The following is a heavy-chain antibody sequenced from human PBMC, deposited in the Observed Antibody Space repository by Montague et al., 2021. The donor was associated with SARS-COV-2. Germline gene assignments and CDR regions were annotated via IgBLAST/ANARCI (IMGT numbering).Heavy chain of an antibody. CDR3: ARAVSVRRAVNWFDP. V-gene: IGHV4-59*11. CDR2: IYYSGGI. D-gene: IGHD3-10*01. CDR1: GGSMSSHY. J-gene: IGHJ5*02. Sequence: SETLSLTCAVSGGSMSSHYWAWIRKPPGKGLEWLAYIYYSGGINSNASLKSRVSMSVDTDKNKFSLTLTSVTAADTAVYYCARAVSVRRAVNWFDPWGQGTLVTVSS.